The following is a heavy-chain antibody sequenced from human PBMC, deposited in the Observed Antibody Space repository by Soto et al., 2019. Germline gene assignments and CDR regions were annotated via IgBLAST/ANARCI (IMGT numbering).Heavy chain of an antibody. V-gene: IGHV4-30-2*01. CDR1: GGSISSGGYS. J-gene: IGHJ6*02. CDR2: IYHSGST. Sequence: PSETLSLTCAVSGGSISSGGYSWSWIRQPPGKGLEWIGYIYHSGSTYYNPSLKSRVTISVDRSKNQFSLKLSSVTAADTAVYYCARVAFGIYGMDVWGQGTTVTVSS. D-gene: IGHD3-3*01. CDR3: ARVAFGIYGMDV.